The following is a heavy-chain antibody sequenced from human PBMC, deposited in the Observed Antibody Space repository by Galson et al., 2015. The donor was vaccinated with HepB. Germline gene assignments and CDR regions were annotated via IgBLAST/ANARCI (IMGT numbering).Heavy chain of an antibody. J-gene: IGHJ3*02. CDR2: IYNSVRT. V-gene: IGHV4-59*01. CDR1: GGSISSYY. CDR3: ARDYSVGATRDDAFDI. Sequence: SETLSLTCTVSGGSISSYYWSWIRQPPGKGLEWIGYIYNSVRTNYNPSLKSRVTISVDTSKNQFSLKLSSVTAADTAVYYCARDYSVGATRDDAFDIWGQGTMVTVSS. D-gene: IGHD1-26*01.